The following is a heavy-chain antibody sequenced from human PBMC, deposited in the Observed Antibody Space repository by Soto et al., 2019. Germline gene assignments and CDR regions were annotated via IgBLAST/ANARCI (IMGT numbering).Heavy chain of an antibody. CDR2: FSISSSYI. CDR3: ARDAEYSSSSLNWFKP. Sequence: PGGSLRLSCAASGFTFSSYSMHWVSQAPGKGLEWVASFSISSSYIYYADSAKGRFTISRDNAKNSLYLQMNSLRAEDTAVYYCARDAEYSSSSLNWFKPWGQATLVTVSS. D-gene: IGHD6-6*01. CDR1: GFTFSSYS. J-gene: IGHJ5*02. V-gene: IGHV3-21*01.